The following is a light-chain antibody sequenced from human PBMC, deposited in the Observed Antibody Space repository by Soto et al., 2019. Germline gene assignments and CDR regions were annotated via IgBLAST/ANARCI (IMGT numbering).Light chain of an antibody. CDR3: QQVSSTPQT. CDR2: DAS. Sequence: DIQMTQSPSTLSASLGDRVTITCRASQSISSWLAWYQQKPGKAPNLLIYDASSLESGVPSRFSGSGSGTDFTLAISSLQPEYFATYYCQQVSSTPQTFGGGTKVDIK. V-gene: IGKV1-5*01. J-gene: IGKJ4*01. CDR1: QSISSW.